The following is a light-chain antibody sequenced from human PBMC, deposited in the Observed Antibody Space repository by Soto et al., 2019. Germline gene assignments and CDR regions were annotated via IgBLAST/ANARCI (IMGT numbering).Light chain of an antibody. CDR3: QEYGSSRT. CDR2: GAS. V-gene: IGKV3-20*01. J-gene: IGKJ1*01. CDR1: QSLSSSY. Sequence: EIVLTQSPGTLSLSPGERATLSCRASQSLSSSYLAWYQQKSGRAPRLLIYGASSRATGIPDRFSGSGSGTDFTLTISRLEPEDFAVYYCQEYGSSRTFDQGTKVEIK.